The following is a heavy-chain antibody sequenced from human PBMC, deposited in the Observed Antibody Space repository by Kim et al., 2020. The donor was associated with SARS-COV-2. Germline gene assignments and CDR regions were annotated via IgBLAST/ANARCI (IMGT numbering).Heavy chain of an antibody. Sequence: GGSLRLSCAASGFTFSSYAMSWVRQAPGKGLEWVSAISGSGGSTYYADSVKGRFTISRDNSKNTLYLQMNSLRAEDTAVYYCAKDNYYDILSGYYGTFDIWGQGTMVTVSS. CDR3: AKDNYYDILSGYYGTFDI. D-gene: IGHD3-9*01. J-gene: IGHJ3*02. V-gene: IGHV3-23*01. CDR2: ISGSGGST. CDR1: GFTFSSYA.